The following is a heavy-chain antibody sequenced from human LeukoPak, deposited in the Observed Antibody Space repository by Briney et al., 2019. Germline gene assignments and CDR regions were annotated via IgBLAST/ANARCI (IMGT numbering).Heavy chain of an antibody. CDR1: GYTFTSYY. D-gene: IGHD6-6*01. Sequence: ASVKVSCKASGYTFTSYYMHWVRQAPGQGLEWMGMISPSGGSTSYAQKFQGRVTMTRDTSPSTVYKELSSLRSDDTAVYYCAREQVVGTYYFDYWGQGTLVTVSS. J-gene: IGHJ4*02. V-gene: IGHV1-46*01. CDR2: ISPSGGST. CDR3: AREQVVGTYYFDY.